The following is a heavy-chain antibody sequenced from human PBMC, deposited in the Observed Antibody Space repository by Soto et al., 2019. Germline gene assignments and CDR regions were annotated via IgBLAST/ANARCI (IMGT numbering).Heavy chain of an antibody. D-gene: IGHD1-26*01. CDR3: AKAGEEWEPLAAFDI. V-gene: IGHV3-9*01. CDR1: GFTFDDYA. Sequence: GGSLRLSCAASGFTFDDYAMHWVRQAPGKGLEWVSGISWNSGSIGYADSVKGRFTISRDNAKNSLYLQMNSLRAEDTALYYCAKAGEEWEPLAAFDIWGQGTMVTVSS. J-gene: IGHJ3*02. CDR2: ISWNSGSI.